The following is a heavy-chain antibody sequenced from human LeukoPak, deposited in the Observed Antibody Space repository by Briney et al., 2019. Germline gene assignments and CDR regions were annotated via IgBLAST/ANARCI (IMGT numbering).Heavy chain of an antibody. D-gene: IGHD6-13*01. CDR3: ARGGSSSWGYFDY. J-gene: IGHJ4*02. CDR1: GFTFSSYG. V-gene: IGHV3-33*01. CDR2: IWYDGSNK. Sequence: LGRSLRLSCAASGFTFSSYGMHWVRQAPGKGLEWVAVIWYDGSNKYYADSVKGRFTISRDNSKNTLYLQMNSLRAEDTAVYYCARGGSSSWGYFDYWGQGTLVTVSS.